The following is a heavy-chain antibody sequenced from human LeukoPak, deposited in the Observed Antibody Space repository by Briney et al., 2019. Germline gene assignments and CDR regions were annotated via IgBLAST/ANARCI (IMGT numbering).Heavy chain of an antibody. Sequence: GGSLRLSCAASGFTFSNYAMSWVRQAPGKGLEWVSSTTHSGGSTFYADSVEGRFTVSRDNSKNTLYLQMHSLRAEDTAVYYCAKMLLNYYDTSGGAFDIWGQGTMVTVSS. D-gene: IGHD3-22*01. CDR3: AKMLLNYYDTSGGAFDI. V-gene: IGHV3-23*01. CDR2: TTHSGGST. J-gene: IGHJ3*02. CDR1: GFTFSNYA.